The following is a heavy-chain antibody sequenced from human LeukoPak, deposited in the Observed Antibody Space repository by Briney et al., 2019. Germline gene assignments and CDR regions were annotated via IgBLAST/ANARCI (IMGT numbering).Heavy chain of an antibody. CDR3: AKKEGSSGYYDY. J-gene: IGHJ4*02. D-gene: IGHD3-22*01. Sequence: PGGSLRLSCAASGFTFSSYSMNWVRQAPGKGLEWVSAISGSGGSTYYADSVKGRFTISRDNSKNTLYLQMNSLRAEDTAVYYCAKKEGSSGYYDYWGQGTLVTVSS. CDR2: ISGSGGST. V-gene: IGHV3-23*01. CDR1: GFTFSSYS.